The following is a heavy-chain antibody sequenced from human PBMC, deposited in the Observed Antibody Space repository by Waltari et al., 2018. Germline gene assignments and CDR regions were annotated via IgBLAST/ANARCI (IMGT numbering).Heavy chain of an antibody. CDR3: AHRRWSYYGSGSYYNDEFDY. D-gene: IGHD3-10*01. CDR1: GFALSTSGAG. V-gene: IGHV2-5*01. CDR2: IYWNDDK. Sequence: QITLKEYGPTLVKPTQTHTLTCTFSGFALSTSGAGVGWVRQTPGQAREWLALIYWNDDKRYSPSLQSRLTITKDTSKNQVVLTMTNMDPVDTATYYCAHRRWSYYGSGSYYNDEFDYWGQGTLVTVSS. J-gene: IGHJ4*02.